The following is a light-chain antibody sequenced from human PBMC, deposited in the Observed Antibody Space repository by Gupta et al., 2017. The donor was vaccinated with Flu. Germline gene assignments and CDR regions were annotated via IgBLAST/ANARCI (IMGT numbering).Light chain of an antibody. J-gene: IGLJ3*02. Sequence: TSSDVGSYNDVSWYQHHPGNSPILIIDDVSDRPSGVSNRFSGSKSGNTASLTISGLQAEDEADYYCISDTTTYSGVFGGGTKLTVL. CDR2: DVS. CDR1: SSDVGSYND. CDR3: ISDTTTYSGV. V-gene: IGLV2-14*03.